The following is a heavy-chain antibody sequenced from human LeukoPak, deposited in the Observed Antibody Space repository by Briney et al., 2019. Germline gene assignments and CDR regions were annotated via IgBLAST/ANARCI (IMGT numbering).Heavy chain of an antibody. CDR2: ISAYNGNT. D-gene: IGHD1-7*01. J-gene: IGHJ4*02. CDR1: GYTFTSYG. CDR3: ARDGLRCNWNYDAFDY. Sequence: ASVKVSCKASGYTFTSYGISWVRQAPGQGLEWMGWISAYNGNTNYAQKLQGRVTVTTDTSTSTAYMELRSLRSDDTAVYYCARDGLRCNWNYDAFDYWGQGTLVTVSS. V-gene: IGHV1-18*01.